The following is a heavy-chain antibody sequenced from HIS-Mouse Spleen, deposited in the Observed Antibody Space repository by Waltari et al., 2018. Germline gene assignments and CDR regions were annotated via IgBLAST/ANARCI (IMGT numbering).Heavy chain of an antibody. J-gene: IGHJ4*02. D-gene: IGHD3-10*01. CDR1: GGSISSSSYY. CDR2: IYYSGST. Sequence: QLQLQESGPGLVKPSETLSLTCTFSGGSISSSSYYWGWIRQPPGKGLEWIGSIYYSGSTYYNPSLKSRVTISVDTSKNQFSLKLSSVTAADTAVYYCARGRRYYGSGSYGSFDYWGQGTLVTVSS. V-gene: IGHV4-39*07. CDR3: ARGRRYYGSGSYGSFDY.